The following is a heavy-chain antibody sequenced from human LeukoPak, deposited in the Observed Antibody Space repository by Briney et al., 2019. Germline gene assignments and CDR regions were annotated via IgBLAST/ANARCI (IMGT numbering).Heavy chain of an antibody. CDR3: ARALRRDVSNRDWYLDL. V-gene: IGHV1-46*04. Sequence: ASGTVSCKASGYTFPSYSMEWVRQAPGQGREWMGIINPSGGSTNYAQKLQGRVTITRHTSTRTLYMALRSLRSEHTAVYYCARALRRDVSNRDWYLDLWGRGPLLTVSS. J-gene: IGHJ2*01. CDR2: INPSGGST. D-gene: IGHD5-24*01. CDR1: GYTFPSYS.